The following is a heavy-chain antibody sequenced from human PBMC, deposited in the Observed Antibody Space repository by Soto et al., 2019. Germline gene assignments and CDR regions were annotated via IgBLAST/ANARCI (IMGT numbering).Heavy chain of an antibody. J-gene: IGHJ4*02. CDR3: ARDPLPRDRGRGCLDY. V-gene: IGHV3-33*01. CDR1: GFTFSSYG. CDR2: IWYDGSNK. Sequence: QVQLVESGGGVVQPGRSLRLSCAASGFTFSSYGMHWVRQAPGKGLEWVAVIWYDGSNKYYADSVKGRFTISRDNSKNTLYLQRNSLSAEDTTVYFCARDPLPRDRGRGCLDYRGQGTLVTGSS. D-gene: IGHD2-15*01.